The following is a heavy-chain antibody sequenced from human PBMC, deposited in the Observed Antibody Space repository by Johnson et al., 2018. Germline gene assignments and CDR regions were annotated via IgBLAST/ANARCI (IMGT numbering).Heavy chain of an antibody. D-gene: IGHD4-17*01. CDR1: GFTFSSYS. V-gene: IGHV3-21*01. CDR3: ARDRGPGERSAFDS. CDR2: ISSSSSYI. J-gene: IGHJ3*02. Sequence: EVQLLESGGGLVKPGGSLRLSCAASGFTFSSYSMNWVRQAPGKGLEWVSSISSSSSYIYYADSVQGRFTISRDNAKNSLYLQMKNLRAEETAVYYWARDRGPGERSAFDSWGQGTMVTVSS.